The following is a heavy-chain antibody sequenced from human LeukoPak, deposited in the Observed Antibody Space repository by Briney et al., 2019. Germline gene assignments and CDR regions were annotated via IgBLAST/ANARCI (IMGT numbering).Heavy chain of an antibody. J-gene: IGHJ3*02. D-gene: IGHD3-10*01. Sequence: SETLSLTCSVSGVSISSGSNYWGWIRQPPGKTLEWIGSIYSSGSTYYNPSLKSRVIILIDTAKDHFSLNLSSVTAADTAVYYCARSDGYGLVGIWGQGTMITVSS. CDR2: IYSSGST. CDR3: ARSDGYGLVGI. V-gene: IGHV4-39*07. CDR1: GVSISSGSNY.